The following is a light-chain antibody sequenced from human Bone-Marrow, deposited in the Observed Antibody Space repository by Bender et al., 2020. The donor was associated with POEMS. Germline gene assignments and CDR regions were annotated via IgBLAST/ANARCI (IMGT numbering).Light chain of an antibody. V-gene: IGLV3-21*01. CDR1: SIGTKS. J-gene: IGLJ2*01. CDR2: YDT. CDR3: QSADSSGPYPRNVV. Sequence: SYVLTQPPSVSVAPGKTARITCGGNSIGTKSVHWYQQKPGQAPVLVIYYDTDRPSGIPDRFSGSTSGTTVTLTISGVQAEDEADYYCQSADSSGPYPRNVVFGGGTKLTVL.